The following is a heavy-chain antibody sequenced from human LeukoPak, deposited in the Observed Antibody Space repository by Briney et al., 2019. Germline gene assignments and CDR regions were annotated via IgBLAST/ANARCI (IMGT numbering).Heavy chain of an antibody. CDR1: GFIFSSYG. D-gene: IGHD6-19*01. Sequence: GGSLRLSCAASGFIFSSYGMHWVRQASGKGLEWGAFIRYDGSKKYYADSVKGRFTIYRDNSKNTLYLQMNSLRAEDTAVYYCTRAEQWLDYYFDYWSQGTLVTVSS. CDR2: IRYDGSKK. J-gene: IGHJ4*02. V-gene: IGHV3-30*02. CDR3: TRAEQWLDYYFDY.